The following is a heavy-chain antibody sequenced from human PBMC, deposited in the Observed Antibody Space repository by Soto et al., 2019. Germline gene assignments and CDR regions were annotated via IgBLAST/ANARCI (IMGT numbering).Heavy chain of an antibody. Sequence: PGGSLRLSCAASGFTFSSYAMSWVRQAPGKGLEWVSGISGSGGSTVYADSVKGRFTISRDNSKNTLSLQMSSLRVEDTAVYYRASRRGRDSLDYTFDYWGQGTLVTVSS. V-gene: IGHV3-23*01. J-gene: IGHJ4*02. CDR2: ISGSGGST. CDR3: ASRRGRDSLDYTFDY. D-gene: IGHD3-3*01. CDR1: GFTFSSYA.